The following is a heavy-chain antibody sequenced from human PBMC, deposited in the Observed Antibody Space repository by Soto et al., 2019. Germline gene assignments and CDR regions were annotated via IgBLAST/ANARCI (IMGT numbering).Heavy chain of an antibody. Sequence: ASETLSLTCAVYGGSFSGYYWSWIRQPPGKGLEWIGEINHSGSTNYNPSLKSRVTISVDTSKNQFSLKLSSVTAADTAVYYCARGLRRPAGHAASRFDPWGQGTLVTVSS. CDR2: INHSGST. V-gene: IGHV4-34*01. CDR1: GGSFSGYY. J-gene: IGHJ5*02. CDR3: ARGLRRPAGHAASRFDP.